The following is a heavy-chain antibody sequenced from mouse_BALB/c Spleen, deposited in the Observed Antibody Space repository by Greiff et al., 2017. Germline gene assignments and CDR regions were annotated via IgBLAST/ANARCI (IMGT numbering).Heavy chain of an antibody. Sequence: EVKLVESGPGLVKPSQSLSLTCTVTGYSITSDYAWNWIRQVPGNKLEWMGYISYSGSTSYNPSLKSRISITRDTSKNQFFLQLNSVTTEDTATYYCAIYYGSPFAYWGQGTLVTVSA. V-gene: IGHV3-2*02. CDR2: ISYSGST. CDR1: GYSITSDYA. J-gene: IGHJ3*01. CDR3: AIYYGSPFAY. D-gene: IGHD1-1*01.